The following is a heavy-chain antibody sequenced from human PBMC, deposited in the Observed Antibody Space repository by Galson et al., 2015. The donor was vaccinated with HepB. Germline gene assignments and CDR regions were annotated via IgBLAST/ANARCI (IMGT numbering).Heavy chain of an antibody. Sequence: SLRLSCAASGFTFSSYATHWVRQAPGKGLEWVAVISYDGSNKYYADSVKGRFTISRDNSKNTLYLQMNSLRAEDTAVYYCARDSRAVAAIYGMDVWGQGTTVTVSS. CDR1: GFTFSSYA. CDR3: ARDSRAVAAIYGMDV. CDR2: ISYDGSNK. J-gene: IGHJ6*02. D-gene: IGHD6-19*01. V-gene: IGHV3-30*04.